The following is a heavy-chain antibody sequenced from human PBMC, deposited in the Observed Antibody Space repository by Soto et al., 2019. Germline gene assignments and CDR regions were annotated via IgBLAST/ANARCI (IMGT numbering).Heavy chain of an antibody. CDR2: IYYSGST. V-gene: IGHV4-31*03. CDR1: GGSISSGGYY. Sequence: SETLSLTCTVSGGSISSGGYYWSWIRQHPGKGLEWIGYIYYSGSTYYNPSLKSRVTISVDTSKNQFSLKLSSVTAADTAVYYCARDRASIAVAATPYYYYGMDVWGQGTTVTVSS. D-gene: IGHD6-19*01. J-gene: IGHJ6*02. CDR3: ARDRASIAVAATPYYYYGMDV.